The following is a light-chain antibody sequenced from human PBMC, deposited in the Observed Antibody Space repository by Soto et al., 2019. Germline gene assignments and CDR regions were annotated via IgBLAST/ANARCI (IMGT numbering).Light chain of an antibody. V-gene: IGLV1-47*01. CDR3: AAWDDNLIGVV. Sequence: QPVLTQPPSASGAPGQRVTISCSGSGSNIGNNYVSWYQQLPGTAPKLLIYRNDQRPSGVPDRFSGSKSGTSASLAIGGLRSEDEAEYSCAAWDDNLIGVVFGGGTKVTVL. CDR2: RND. CDR1: GSNIGNNY. J-gene: IGLJ2*01.